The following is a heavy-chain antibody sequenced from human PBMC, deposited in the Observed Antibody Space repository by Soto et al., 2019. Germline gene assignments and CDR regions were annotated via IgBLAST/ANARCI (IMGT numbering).Heavy chain of an antibody. CDR1: GFTFSSYG. CDR2: IWYDGSNK. D-gene: IGHD3-22*01. CDR3: ARVSFDSGYHDAFDI. V-gene: IGHV3-33*01. Sequence: GGSLRLSCAASGFTFSSYGMHWVRQAPGKGLEWVAVIWYDGSNKYYADSVKGRFTISRDNSKNTLYLQMNSLRAEDTAVYYCARVSFDSGYHDAFDIWGQGTMVTVSS. J-gene: IGHJ3*02.